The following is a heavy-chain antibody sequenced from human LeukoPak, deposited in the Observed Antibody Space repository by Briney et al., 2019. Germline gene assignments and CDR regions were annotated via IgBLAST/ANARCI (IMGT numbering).Heavy chain of an antibody. V-gene: IGHV1-69*13. CDR3: ARGVGYDYVWGSYRPNWFDP. J-gene: IGHJ5*02. CDR1: GGTFSSYA. Sequence: SVKVSCKASGGTFSSYAISWVRRAPGQGLEWMGGIIPIFGTANYAQKFQGRVTITADESTSTAYMELSSLRSEDTAVYYCARGVGYDYVWGSYRPNWFDPWGQGTLVTVSS. CDR2: IIPIFGTA. D-gene: IGHD3-16*02.